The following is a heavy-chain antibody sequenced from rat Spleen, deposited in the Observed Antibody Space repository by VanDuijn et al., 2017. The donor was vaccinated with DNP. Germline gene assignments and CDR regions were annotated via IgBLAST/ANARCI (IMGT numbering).Heavy chain of an antibody. CDR1: GFTFSDYY. CDR2: ISHDGGTT. V-gene: IGHV5-20*01. D-gene: IGHD1-11*01. Sequence: EVQLVESGGGLVQPGRSLKLSCAASGFTFSDYYMAWVRQAPTKGLEWVASISHDGGTTYYRDSVRGRFTISRDNAENTLYLQMDNLRSEDTATYYCTTDFERGYWGQGVMVTVSS. CDR3: TTDFERGY. J-gene: IGHJ2*01.